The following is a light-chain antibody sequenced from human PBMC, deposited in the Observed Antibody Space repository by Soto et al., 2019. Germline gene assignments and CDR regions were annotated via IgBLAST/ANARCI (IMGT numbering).Light chain of an antibody. CDR3: QQYNDWPFT. V-gene: IGKV3-15*01. J-gene: IGKJ3*01. CDR1: QSVSNN. CDR2: GAS. Sequence: EIVMTQSPATLSVSPGERATLSCGASQSVSNNLAWYQQKPGQAPRLLIYGASTRATGIPARFSGSGSGTEFTLTISGLQSEDFALYYCQQYNDWPFTFGPGTKVYIK.